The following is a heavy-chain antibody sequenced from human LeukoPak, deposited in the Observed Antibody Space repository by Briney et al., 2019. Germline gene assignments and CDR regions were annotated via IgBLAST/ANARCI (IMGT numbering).Heavy chain of an antibody. CDR3: VREAVSSSWNNWYFDL. CDR1: GDSVSSNSAA. CDR2: TYYRSKWYN. V-gene: IGHV6-1*01. J-gene: IGHJ2*01. Sequence: SQTLSLTCAISGDSVSSNSAAWNWIRQSPSRGLEWLGRTYYRSKWYNDYAVSVKSRITINPDTSKNQFSLQLNSVTPEDTAVYYCVREAVSSSWNNWYFDLWGRGTLVTVSS. D-gene: IGHD6-13*01.